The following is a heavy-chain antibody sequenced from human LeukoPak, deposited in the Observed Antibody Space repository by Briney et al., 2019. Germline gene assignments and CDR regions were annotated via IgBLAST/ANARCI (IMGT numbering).Heavy chain of an antibody. CDR2: ISSSSSYI. V-gene: IGHV3-21*04. D-gene: IGHD2/OR15-2a*01. CDR3: AKDSAKKYDDY. CDR1: GFTFSSYS. Sequence: GGSLRVSCAASGFTFSSYSINWVRQAPEKGLEWVSSISSSSSYIYYADSVKGRFTISRDNAKNSLYLQMNSLRAEDTAVYYCAKDSAKKYDDYWGQGTLVTVSS. J-gene: IGHJ4*02.